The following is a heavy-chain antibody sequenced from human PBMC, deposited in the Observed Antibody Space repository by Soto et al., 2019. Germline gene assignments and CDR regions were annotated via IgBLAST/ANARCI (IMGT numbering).Heavy chain of an antibody. CDR2: ISGSGGST. J-gene: IGHJ5*02. CDR3: AKDLAVCSSTSCYLNWFDP. D-gene: IGHD2-2*01. Sequence: EVQLLESGGGLVQPGGSLRLSCAASGFTFSSYAMSWVRQAPGKGLEWVSPISGSGGSTYYADSVKGRFTISRDNSKNTLYLQINSLRAEDTAVYYCAKDLAVCSSTSCYLNWFDPWGQGTLVTVSS. CDR1: GFTFSSYA. V-gene: IGHV3-23*01.